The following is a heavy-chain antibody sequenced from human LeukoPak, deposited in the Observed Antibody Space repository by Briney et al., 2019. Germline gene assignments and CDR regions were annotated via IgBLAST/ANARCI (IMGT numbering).Heavy chain of an antibody. J-gene: IGHJ4*02. Sequence: SETLSLTCTVSGGSISSSSYYWGWIRQPPGKGLEWIGSIYYSGSTYYNPSLKSRVTISVDTSKNQFSLKLSSVTAADTAVYYCARGSPPDYCSSTSCYDDYWGQGTLVTVSS. CDR1: GGSISSSSYY. D-gene: IGHD2-2*01. V-gene: IGHV4-39*07. CDR2: IYYSGST. CDR3: ARGSPPDYCSSTSCYDDY.